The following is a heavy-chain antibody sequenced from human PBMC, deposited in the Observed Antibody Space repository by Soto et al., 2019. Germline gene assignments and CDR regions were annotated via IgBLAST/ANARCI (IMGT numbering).Heavy chain of an antibody. J-gene: IGHJ5*02. V-gene: IGHV4-31*03. CDR1: GGSISSGGYY. CDR3: ARVKKYWDSSGNWFDP. D-gene: IGHD3-22*01. CDR2: IYYSGST. Sequence: QVQLQESGPGLVKPSQTLSLTCTVSGGSISSGGYYWSWIRQHPGKGLEGVGYIYYSGSTYYNPSLKSRVTISVDTSKNQFSLKLSSVTAADTAVYYCARVKKYWDSSGNWFDPWGQGTLVTVSS.